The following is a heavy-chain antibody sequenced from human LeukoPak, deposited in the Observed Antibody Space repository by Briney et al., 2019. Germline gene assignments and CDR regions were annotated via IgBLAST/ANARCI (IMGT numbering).Heavy chain of an antibody. D-gene: IGHD3-3*01. Sequence: TGGSLRLSCAASGFTFSSYNMNWVRQAPGKGLEGVSCITGGSDYIFYADSVGGRFTISRHHAKNSLYLQITSLRAEDTAVYYCASGYYDFWSGPPSPGDYYYYGMHVWGQGTTVTVSS. CDR3: ASGYYDFWSGPPSPGDYYYYGMHV. CDR2: ITGGSDYI. V-gene: IGHV3-21*01. J-gene: IGHJ6*02. CDR1: GFTFSSYN.